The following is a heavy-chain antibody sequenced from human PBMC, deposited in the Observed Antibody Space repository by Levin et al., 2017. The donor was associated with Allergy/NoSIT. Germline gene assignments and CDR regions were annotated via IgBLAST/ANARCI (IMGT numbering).Heavy chain of an antibody. V-gene: IGHV3-30*18. J-gene: IGHJ4*02. CDR2: ISYDGSNK. CDR1: GFTFSTHG. CDR3: AKDRDGYNFFGAFRSGGFDY. Sequence: GESLKISCAASGFTFSTHGIHWVRQAPGKGLDWVAVISYDGSNKHYADSVKGRFSISRDNSKNTLYLQMNSLRAEDTAVYYCAKDRDGYNFFGAFRSGGFDYWGQGTLVTVSS. D-gene: IGHD5-24*01.